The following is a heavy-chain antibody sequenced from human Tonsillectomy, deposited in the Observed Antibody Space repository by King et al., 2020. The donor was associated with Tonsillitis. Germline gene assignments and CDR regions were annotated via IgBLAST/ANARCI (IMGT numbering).Heavy chain of an antibody. V-gene: IGHV3-30*04. CDR1: GFTFSNYA. CDR2: ISYDVTNK. D-gene: IGHD6-19*01. Sequence: QLVQSGGGVVQPGRSLRLSCAASGFTFSNYAMYWVRQAPGKGLEWVAVISYDVTNKYYADSVKGRFTISRDNSKSTLYLQMHSLRAEDTAVYYCARGVAVAGYYYYGMDVWGQGTTVTVSS. CDR3: ARGVAVAGYYYYGMDV. J-gene: IGHJ6*02.